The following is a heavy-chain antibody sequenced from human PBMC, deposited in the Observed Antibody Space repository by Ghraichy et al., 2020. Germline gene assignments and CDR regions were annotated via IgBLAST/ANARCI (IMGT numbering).Heavy chain of an antibody. CDR3: ARDGGVDYYYYGMDV. D-gene: IGHD2-15*01. CDR2: ISSSSSYI. CDR1: GFTFSSYS. Sequence: GESLNISCAASGFTFSSYSMNWVRQAPGKGLEWVSSISSSSSYIYYADSVKGRFTISRDNAKNSLYLQMNSLRAEDTAVYYCARDGGVDYYYYGMDVWGQGTTVTVSS. J-gene: IGHJ6*02. V-gene: IGHV3-21*01.